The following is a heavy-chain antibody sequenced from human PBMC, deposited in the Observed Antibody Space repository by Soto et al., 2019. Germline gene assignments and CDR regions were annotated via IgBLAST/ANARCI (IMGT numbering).Heavy chain of an antibody. D-gene: IGHD1-26*01. J-gene: IGHJ4*02. CDR3: AKLATKSRVGHFDY. CDR1: GFTFSSYA. V-gene: IGHV3-30-3*02. CDR2: ISYDGSNK. Sequence: PGGSLRLSCAASGFTFSSYAMHWVRQAPGKGLEWVAVISYDGSNKYYADSVKGRFTISRDNSKNTLYLQMNSLRAEDTAVYYCAKLATKSRVGHFDYWGQGTLVTVSS.